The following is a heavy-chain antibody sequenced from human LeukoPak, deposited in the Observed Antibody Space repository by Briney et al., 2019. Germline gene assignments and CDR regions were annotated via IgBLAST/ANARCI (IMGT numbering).Heavy chain of an antibody. V-gene: IGHV3-33*03. J-gene: IGHJ4*02. CDR2: IWPDGSNK. D-gene: IGHD5-12*01. CDR1: GFAFSSYS. CDR3: ATTGWLRLRGPY. Sequence: PGRSLRLSCEAAGFAFSSYSMHWVRQAPGKGLEWVAAIWPDGSNKYYANSVKGRFTISRDNAKNSLYLQMNSLRAEDTAVYYCATTGWLRLRGPYWGQGTLVTVSS.